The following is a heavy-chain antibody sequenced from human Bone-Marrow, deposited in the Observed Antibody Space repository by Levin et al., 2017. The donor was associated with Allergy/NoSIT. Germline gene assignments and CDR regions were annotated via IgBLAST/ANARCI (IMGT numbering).Heavy chain of an antibody. Sequence: SCATSGFTFSSYAFHWVRQAPGKGLEWVAVMSFDGRTKFYADSVKGRFTISRDNSKNTVWLHMDSLRHEDSALYYCARDMDPSDFWTGYSIGDYWGQGTLVTVSS. CDR2: MSFDGRTK. CDR1: GFTFSSYA. CDR3: ARDMDPSDFWTGYSIGDY. V-gene: IGHV3-30*04. D-gene: IGHD3/OR15-3a*01. J-gene: IGHJ4*02.